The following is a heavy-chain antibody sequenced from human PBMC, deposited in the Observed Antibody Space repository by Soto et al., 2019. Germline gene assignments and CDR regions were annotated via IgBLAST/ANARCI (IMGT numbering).Heavy chain of an antibody. CDR1: GFTFSSYS. CDR3: ARDPFVCHRGYSYGQNLYYYYGMDV. Sequence: PGGSLRLSCAASGFTFSSYSMNWVRQAPGKGLAWVSYISSSSSTIYYADSVKGRFTISRDNXQNSLYLQMNSRRDEDTAVYYCARDPFVCHRGYSYGQNLYYYYGMDVWGQGTTVTVS. CDR2: ISSSSSTI. V-gene: IGHV3-48*02. D-gene: IGHD5-18*01. J-gene: IGHJ6*02.